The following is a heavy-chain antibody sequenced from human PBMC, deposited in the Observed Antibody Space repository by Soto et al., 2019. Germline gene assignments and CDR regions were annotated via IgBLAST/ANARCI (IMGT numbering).Heavy chain of an antibody. J-gene: IGHJ6*02. V-gene: IGHV3-48*02. CDR1: GFSFSSYS. D-gene: IGHD3-10*01. CDR3: ARDRRPFGARNDYYGMDV. Sequence: PGGSLRLSCAASGFSFSSYSMNWVRQAPGKGLEWVSYISSSSSTIYYADSVKGRFTISRDNAKNSLYLQMNSLRDEDTAVYYCARDRRPFGARNDYYGMDVWGQGTTVTVSS. CDR2: ISSSSSTI.